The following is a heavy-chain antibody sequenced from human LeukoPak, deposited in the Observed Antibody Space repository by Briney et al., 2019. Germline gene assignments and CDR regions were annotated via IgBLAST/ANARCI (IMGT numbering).Heavy chain of an antibody. CDR3: ARAYSSSWYYYYGMDV. V-gene: IGHV4-34*01. CDR2: INHSGST. CDR1: GGSFSGYY. J-gene: IGHJ6*02. D-gene: IGHD6-13*01. Sequence: SETLSLTCAVSGGSFSGYYWSWIRQPPGKGLEWIGEINHSGSTNYNPSLKSRVTISVDTSKHQFSLKLSSVTAADTAVYYCARAYSSSWYYYYGMDVWGQGTTVTVSS.